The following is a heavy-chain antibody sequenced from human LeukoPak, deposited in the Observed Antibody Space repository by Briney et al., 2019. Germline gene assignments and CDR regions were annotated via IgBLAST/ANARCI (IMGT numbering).Heavy chain of an antibody. J-gene: IGHJ4*02. Sequence: GGSLRLSCVASGFAFSSSGMYWVRQAPGKGLEWVGRIETKTDGGTTDYAVPVRVRFTISRDDSKHTLYLQMNSLKTDDTAVYYCTTVERWLLRSSPYWGQGTLVTVSS. D-gene: IGHD5-24*01. CDR3: TTVERWLLRSSPY. CDR2: IETKTDGGTT. CDR1: GFAFSSSG. V-gene: IGHV3-15*04.